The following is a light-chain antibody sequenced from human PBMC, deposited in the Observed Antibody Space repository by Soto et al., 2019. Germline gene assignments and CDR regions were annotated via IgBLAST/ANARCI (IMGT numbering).Light chain of an antibody. CDR1: SGSIASNY. CDR3: QSYDSRILWV. Sequence: NFMLTQPHSVSESPGKTVTISCTRCSGSIASNYVQWYQQRPGSAPTTVIYEDNQRPSGVPDRFSGSIDSSSNSASLTISGLETEDEADYYCQSYDSRILWVFGGGTQLTVL. CDR2: EDN. J-gene: IGLJ3*02. V-gene: IGLV6-57*03.